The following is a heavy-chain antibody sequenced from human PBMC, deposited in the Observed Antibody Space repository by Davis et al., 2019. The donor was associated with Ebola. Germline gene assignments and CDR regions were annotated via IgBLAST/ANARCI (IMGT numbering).Heavy chain of an antibody. CDR1: GFTFSSYD. CDR3: ARGKGRDGYNLYAFDI. J-gene: IGHJ3*02. D-gene: IGHD5-24*01. V-gene: IGHV3-13*01. Sequence: PGGSLRLSCAASGFTFSSYDMHWVRQATGKGLEWVSAIGTAGDTYYPGSVKGRFTISRENAKNSLYLQMNSLRAEDTAVYYCARGKGRDGYNLYAFDIWGQGTMVTVSS. CDR2: IGTAGDT.